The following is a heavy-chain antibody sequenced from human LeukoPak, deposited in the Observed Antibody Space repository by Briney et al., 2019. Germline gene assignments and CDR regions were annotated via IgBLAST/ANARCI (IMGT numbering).Heavy chain of an antibody. D-gene: IGHD4-23*01. Sequence: ASVKVSCKASGGTFSSYAISWVRQAPGQGLEWMGIINPSGGSTSYAQKFQGRVTMTRDTSTSTVYMELSSLRSEDTAVYYCARDYGGNSHAPEYYFDYWGQGTLVTVSS. J-gene: IGHJ4*02. CDR2: INPSGGST. V-gene: IGHV1-46*01. CDR3: ARDYGGNSHAPEYYFDY. CDR1: GGTFSSYA.